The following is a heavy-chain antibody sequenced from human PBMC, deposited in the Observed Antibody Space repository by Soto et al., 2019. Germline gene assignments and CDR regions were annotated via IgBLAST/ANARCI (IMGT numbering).Heavy chain of an antibody. D-gene: IGHD3-3*01. Sequence: PGESLKISCKGSGYNFAGYWIAWVGQMPGKGLELMGIIYPSDSDTRYRPSFQGQVTISADKSISSAYLQWSSLRASDTAMYYCARGGVSTRTFDYWGQGTPVTVS. CDR2: IYPSDSDT. V-gene: IGHV5-51*01. CDR1: GYNFAGYW. CDR3: ARGGVSTRTFDY. J-gene: IGHJ4*02.